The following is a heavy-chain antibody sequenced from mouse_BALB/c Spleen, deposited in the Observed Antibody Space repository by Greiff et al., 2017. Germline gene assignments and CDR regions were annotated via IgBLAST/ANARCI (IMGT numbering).Heavy chain of an antibody. Sequence: EVQLQESGGGLVQPGGSLKLSCAASGFDFSRYWMSWVRQAPGKGLEWIGEINPDSSTINYTPSLKDKFIISRDNAKNTLYLQMSKVRSEDTALYYCARPFYYYGSSYSYAMDYWGQGTSVTVSS. J-gene: IGHJ4*01. V-gene: IGHV4-1*02. D-gene: IGHD1-1*01. CDR3: ARPFYYYGSSYSYAMDY. CDR2: INPDSSTI. CDR1: GFDFSRYW.